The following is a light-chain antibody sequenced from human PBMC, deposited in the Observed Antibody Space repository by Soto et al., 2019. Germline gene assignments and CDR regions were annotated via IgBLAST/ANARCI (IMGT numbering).Light chain of an antibody. Sequence: QTVVTQEPSFSVSPGGTVTLTCGLSSGSVSTSYYPSWYQQTPGQAPRTLIYSTNTRSSGVPDRFSGSILGNKAALTITGAQADDESDYYCSSYTSSSTLVFGGGTKLTVL. CDR1: SGSVSTSYY. J-gene: IGLJ3*02. CDR2: STN. CDR3: SSYTSSSTLV. V-gene: IGLV8-61*01.